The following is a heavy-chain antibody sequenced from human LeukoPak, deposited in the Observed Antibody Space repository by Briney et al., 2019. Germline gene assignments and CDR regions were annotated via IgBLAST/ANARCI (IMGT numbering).Heavy chain of an antibody. D-gene: IGHD6-13*01. CDR3: TRTISGWSYFDY. V-gene: IGHV4-59*08. CDR1: GGSISGYY. CDR2: VHYCGST. Sequence: SETLSLTCTVSGGSISGYYWSWIRQPPGKGLEWIGYVHYCGSTDYNPSLKSRVTISVDTSKNQFSLKLSSVTAADTAVFYCTRTISGWSYFDYWGQGILVTVSS. J-gene: IGHJ4*02.